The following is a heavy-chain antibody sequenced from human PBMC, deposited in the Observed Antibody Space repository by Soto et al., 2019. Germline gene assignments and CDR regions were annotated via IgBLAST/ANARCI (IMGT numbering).Heavy chain of an antibody. CDR1: GGSISGYY. V-gene: IGHV4-59*08. Sequence: ASETLSLTCTVSGGSISGYYWSWIRQPPGKGLEWIGNMYNTGSTYYNPSFKSRVTISVDTSKNQFSLTLTSVTAADTAVYYCARQCRGVTCHWFVPWGQGTLVTVSS. CDR3: ARQCRGVTCHWFVP. CDR2: MYNTGST. J-gene: IGHJ5*02. D-gene: IGHD2-15*01.